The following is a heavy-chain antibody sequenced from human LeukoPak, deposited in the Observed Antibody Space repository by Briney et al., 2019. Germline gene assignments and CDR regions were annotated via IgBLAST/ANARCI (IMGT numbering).Heavy chain of an antibody. V-gene: IGHV3-20*04. CDR2: INWSGGST. J-gene: IGHJ6*03. CDR1: GFAFYEHG. D-gene: IGHD6-6*01. CDR3: ARAVCPTIKFCDSSYFMDV. Sequence: PGGSLRLSCTASGFAFYEHGMSWVRHVPGKGLEWVSGINWSGGSTGYADPLRGRFTISRDNAKNSLYLQMNSLRAEDTALYYCARAVCPTIKFCDSSYFMDVWGKGTTVNVS.